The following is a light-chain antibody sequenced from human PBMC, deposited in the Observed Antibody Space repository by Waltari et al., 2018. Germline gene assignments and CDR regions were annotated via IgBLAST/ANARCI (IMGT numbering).Light chain of an antibody. CDR1: QSVSRS. J-gene: IGKJ1*01. CDR3: QKYVSLPAT. CDR2: DAS. V-gene: IGKV3-20*01. Sequence: EIVLTQSPGTLSLSPGEGATLSCRASQSVSRSVAWYQQKPGQAPRLLIYDASTRATGIPDRVSGSGSGTDFSLTISRLEPEDFAGYYCQKYVSLPATFGQGTTVEIK.